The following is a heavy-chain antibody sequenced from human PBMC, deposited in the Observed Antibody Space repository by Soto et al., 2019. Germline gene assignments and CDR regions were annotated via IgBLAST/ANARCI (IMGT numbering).Heavy chain of an antibody. V-gene: IGHV3-30*02. J-gene: IGHJ6*02. Sequence: GGSLRLSCAASGFTFSSYGMHWVRQAPGKGLEWVAVIWYDGSNKYYADSVKGRFTISRDNSKNTLYLQLNSLRAEDTAVYYCAKSPAHGDYVGSDYYGMDVWGHGTTVIVSS. CDR3: AKSPAHGDYVGSDYYGMDV. D-gene: IGHD4-17*01. CDR2: IWYDGSNK. CDR1: GFTFSSYG.